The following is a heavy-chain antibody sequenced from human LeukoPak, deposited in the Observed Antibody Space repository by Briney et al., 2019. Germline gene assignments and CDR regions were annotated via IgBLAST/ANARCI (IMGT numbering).Heavy chain of an antibody. J-gene: IGHJ6*02. Sequence: GGSLRLSCAASGFTFSSYEMNWVRQAPGKGLEWVSYISSSGNTIYYADSVKGRFTISRDNAKNSLNLQMNSLRAEDTAVYYCARGGGYYGSGSLHYYYYGMDVWGQGTTVTVSS. CDR2: ISSSGNTI. CDR1: GFTFSSYE. V-gene: IGHV3-48*03. D-gene: IGHD3-10*01. CDR3: ARGGGYYGSGSLHYYYYGMDV.